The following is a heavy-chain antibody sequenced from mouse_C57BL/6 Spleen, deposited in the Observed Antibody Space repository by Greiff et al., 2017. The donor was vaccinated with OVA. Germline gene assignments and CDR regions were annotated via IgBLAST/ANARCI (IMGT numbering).Heavy chain of an antibody. D-gene: IGHD1-1*01. Sequence: EVQLVESGGGLVQPGGSMKLSCVASGFTFSNYWMNWVRQSPEKGLEWVAQIRLKSDNYATHYAESVKGRFTISRDDSKSSVYLQMNNLRAEDTGIYYCTVDYGSSYGYFDVWGTGTTVTVSS. CDR1: GFTFSNYW. J-gene: IGHJ1*03. CDR2: IRLKSDNYAT. CDR3: TVDYGSSYGYFDV. V-gene: IGHV6-3*01.